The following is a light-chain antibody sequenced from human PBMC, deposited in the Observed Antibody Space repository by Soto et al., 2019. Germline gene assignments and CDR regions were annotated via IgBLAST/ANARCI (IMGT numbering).Light chain of an antibody. V-gene: IGKV3-11*01. J-gene: IGKJ1*01. CDR1: QIIVSY. CDR3: QQRSSWPKT. Sequence: EIFFTHSPATLSLSPGERATLSCRASQIIVSYLGWYQQKVGQAPRLLIFDATKRAIGIPARFSGSGSGTDFTLTISTLEHEDFAVYYCQQRSSWPKTFGHGTKVDIK. CDR2: DAT.